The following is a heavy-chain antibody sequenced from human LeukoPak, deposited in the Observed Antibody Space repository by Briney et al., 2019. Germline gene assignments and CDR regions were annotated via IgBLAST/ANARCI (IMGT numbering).Heavy chain of an antibody. CDR1: GFTFTDLY. CDR2: INPNSGDT. V-gene: IGHV1-2*02. CDR3: ARGRCSGVSCYLVDY. Sequence: ASVKVSCKASGFTFTDLYMYWVRQSPGQGLEWMGWINPNSGDTKYPQKFQGRVTMTGDTSISTVYMEMSRLTSDDTAVYFCARGRCSGVSCYLVDYWGQGTLVTVSS. D-gene: IGHD2-15*01. J-gene: IGHJ4*02.